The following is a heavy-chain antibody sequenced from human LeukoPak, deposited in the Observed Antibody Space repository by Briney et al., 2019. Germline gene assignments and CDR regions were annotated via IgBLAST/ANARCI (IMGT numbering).Heavy chain of an antibody. J-gene: IGHJ4*02. D-gene: IGHD3-22*01. CDR1: GFTFSSYA. V-gene: IGHV3-30-3*01. CDR3: ARESDQSVEYYYDSSGYYYCYFDY. Sequence: PGRSLRLSCAASGFTFSSYAMHWVRQAPGKGLEWVAVISYDGSNKYYADSVKGRFTISRDNSKNTLYLQMNSLRAEDTAVYYCARESDQSVEYYYDSSGYYYCYFDYWGQGTLVTVSS. CDR2: ISYDGSNK.